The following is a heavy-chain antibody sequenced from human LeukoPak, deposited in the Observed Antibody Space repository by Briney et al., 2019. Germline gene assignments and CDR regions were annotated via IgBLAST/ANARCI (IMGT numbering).Heavy chain of an antibody. V-gene: IGHV3-21*01. CDR2: ISSSSSYI. CDR1: GFTFSSYS. J-gene: IGHJ6*03. Sequence: GGSLRVSCAASGFTFSSYSMNWVRQAPGKGLEWVSSISSSSSYIYYADSVKGRFTISRDNAKNSLYLQMNSLRAEDTAVYYCARDFLISPDFWSGYFGYYYYYMDVWGKGTTVTVSS. CDR3: ARDFLISPDFWSGYFGYYYYYMDV. D-gene: IGHD3-3*01.